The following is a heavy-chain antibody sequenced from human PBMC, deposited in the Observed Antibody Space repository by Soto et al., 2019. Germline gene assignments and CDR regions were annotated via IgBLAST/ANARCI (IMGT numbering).Heavy chain of an antibody. Sequence: GAEVKKPGESLKISCKGSGYSFTSYWIGWVRQMPGKGLEWMGIIYPGDSDTRYSPSFQGQVTISADKSISTAYLQWSSLKASDTAMYYCARLAGYCSGGSCYSPGDYWGQGTLVTVSS. CDR3: ARLAGYCSGGSCYSPGDY. CDR1: GYSFTSYW. CDR2: IYPGDSDT. J-gene: IGHJ4*02. V-gene: IGHV5-51*03. D-gene: IGHD2-15*01.